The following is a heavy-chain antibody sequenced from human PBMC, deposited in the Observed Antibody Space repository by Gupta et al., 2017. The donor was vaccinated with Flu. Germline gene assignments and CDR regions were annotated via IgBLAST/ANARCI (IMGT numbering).Heavy chain of an antibody. CDR1: GYIFINYD. CDR3: ARMVGYSAKQVRLDY. J-gene: IGHJ4*02. CDR2: MNPSRDNT. Sequence: QVQLVQSGAEVTKPGASVKVSCRASGYIFINYDINWVRQAPGQGLEWMGWMNPSRDNTGYAQKFQGRVTMTRDTSTSTAYMELSSLRSEDTAVYYCARMVGYSAKQVRLDYWGQGTLVTVSS. V-gene: IGHV1-8*01. D-gene: IGHD2-8*02.